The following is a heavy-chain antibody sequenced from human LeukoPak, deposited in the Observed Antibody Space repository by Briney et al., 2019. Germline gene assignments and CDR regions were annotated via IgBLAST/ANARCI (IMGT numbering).Heavy chain of an antibody. CDR1: GFTFSSYG. V-gene: IGHV3-30*02. J-gene: IGHJ4*02. CDR2: IRYDGSNK. D-gene: IGHD3-16*01. Sequence: PGGSLRLSCAASGFTFSSYGMHWVRQAPGKGLEWVAFIRYDGSNKYYADSVKGRFTISRDNSKNTLYLQMNSLRAEDTAVYYCAKMGALNPFTFPDFWGQGTLVTVSS. CDR3: AKMGALNPFTFPDF.